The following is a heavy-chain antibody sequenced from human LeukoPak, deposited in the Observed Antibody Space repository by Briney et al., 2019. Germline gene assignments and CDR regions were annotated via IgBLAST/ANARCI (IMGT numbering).Heavy chain of an antibody. Sequence: GGSLRLSCAASGFTFSSYAMSWVRQAPGKGLEWVSAISGSGGSTYYADSVKGRFTISRDNSKNTLYLQMNSLRAEDTAVYYCAKDPLGYYDSSGYFSINYFDYWGQGTLVTVSS. J-gene: IGHJ4*02. CDR3: AKDPLGYYDSSGYFSINYFDY. CDR1: GFTFSSYA. D-gene: IGHD3-22*01. CDR2: ISGSGGST. V-gene: IGHV3-23*01.